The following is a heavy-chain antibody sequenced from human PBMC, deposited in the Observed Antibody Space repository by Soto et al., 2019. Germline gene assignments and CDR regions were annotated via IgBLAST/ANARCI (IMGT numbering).Heavy chain of an antibody. J-gene: IGHJ4*02. V-gene: IGHV4-59*12. Sequence: PSETLSLTSTVSGGSLSNNYWSWMRQPPGKALEWIGHIYYTGSIKYNPSLERRVTLLLDTSKNRFSMKLSSVTPADTAVYYCASQMEYDDSVWGGYRRIIAYCGQGTLVTVSS. CDR1: GGSLSNNY. CDR2: IYYTGSI. CDR3: ASQMEYDDSVWGGYRRIIAY. D-gene: IGHD3-16*02.